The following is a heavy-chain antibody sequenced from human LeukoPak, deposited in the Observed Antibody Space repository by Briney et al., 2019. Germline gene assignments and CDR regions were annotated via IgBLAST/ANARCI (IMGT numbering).Heavy chain of an antibody. CDR2: IFYSGST. CDR1: GGSISSSNYY. Sequence: SETLSLTCTVSGGSISSSNYYWGWLRQPPGKGLEWIASIFYSGSTYYNASLKGRVSISVDTSNNQFSLKLTSVTAADTAVYYCARKPDYWGQGTLVTVSS. V-gene: IGHV4-39*01. J-gene: IGHJ4*02. CDR3: ARKPDY.